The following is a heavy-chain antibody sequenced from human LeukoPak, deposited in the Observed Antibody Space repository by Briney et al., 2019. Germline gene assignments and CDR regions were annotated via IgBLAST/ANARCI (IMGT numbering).Heavy chain of an antibody. CDR2: IYYSGGT. D-gene: IGHD5-24*01. CDR1: GGSISSYY. CDR3: ARGTDDYKFDF. Sequence: PSETLSLTCTVSGGSISSYYWNWLRQSPGKGLEGIGFIYYSGGTKYNPSLKSRVTISLDLSKSHFSLKLSSVFAADTAIYYCARGTDDYKFDFWGQGALVTVSS. J-gene: IGHJ4*02. V-gene: IGHV4-59*01.